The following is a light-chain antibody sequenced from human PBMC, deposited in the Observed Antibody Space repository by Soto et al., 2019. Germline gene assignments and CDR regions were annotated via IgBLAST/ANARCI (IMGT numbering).Light chain of an antibody. Sequence: DVQVTQSPSSVSASVGDRVTITCRASQHIGTRLAWYQQKPGRAPNLLIYSVSDLKSGVPSRFSCSGSGTDFTLTISNLQPEDYATYYCQQANTDSRIFTFGPGTRVDLK. CDR2: SVS. CDR3: QQANTDSRIFT. CDR1: QHIGTR. V-gene: IGKV1-12*01. J-gene: IGKJ3*01.